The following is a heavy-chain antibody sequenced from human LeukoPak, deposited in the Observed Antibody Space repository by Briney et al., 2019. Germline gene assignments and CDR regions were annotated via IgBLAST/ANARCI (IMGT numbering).Heavy chain of an antibody. CDR1: GSIFTTYW. Sequence: GASLHISCRGSGSIFTTYWIGWVRQLPGKGLEWMGIIYPGDSDTRYSPSFQGQVTMSADKSINTAYLQWSSLKASDTAMYYCARRRGCSSTSCPPDFWGQGTLVTVSS. J-gene: IGHJ4*02. D-gene: IGHD2-2*01. V-gene: IGHV5-51*01. CDR2: IYPGDSDT. CDR3: ARRRGCSSTSCPPDF.